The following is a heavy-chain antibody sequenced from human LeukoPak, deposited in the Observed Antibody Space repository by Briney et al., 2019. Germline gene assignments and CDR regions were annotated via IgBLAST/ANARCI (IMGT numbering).Heavy chain of an antibody. CDR1: GYSFTSYW. CDR2: IGSSGGST. V-gene: IGHV3-23*01. D-gene: IGHD5-24*01. Sequence: GESLKISCKGSGYSFTSYWIGWVRQAPGKGLEWVSLIGSSGGSTYYADSVKGRFTISRDNFNHTLSLQMNSLRVEDTAIYYCVKDIQLSTWGLGTMVTVSS. J-gene: IGHJ3*01. CDR3: VKDIQLST.